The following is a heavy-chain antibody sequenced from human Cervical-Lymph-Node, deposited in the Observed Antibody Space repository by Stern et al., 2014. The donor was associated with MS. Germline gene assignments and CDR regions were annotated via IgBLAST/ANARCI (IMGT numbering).Heavy chain of an antibody. CDR1: GFSFSRYG. CDR3: ASAYSSSHYYFDY. Sequence: VQLVESGGGVVQPGRSLRISFAAAGFSFSRYGRNWVCRAPGKASEWVALIWYDGSNPYYEDSVTGRFTISRDNFNNPLYLQMNSLIAEYTAVYYCASAYSSSHYYFDYWGQGTLVTVSS. J-gene: IGHJ4*02. V-gene: IGHV3-33*01. D-gene: IGHD6-13*01. CDR2: IWYDGSNP.